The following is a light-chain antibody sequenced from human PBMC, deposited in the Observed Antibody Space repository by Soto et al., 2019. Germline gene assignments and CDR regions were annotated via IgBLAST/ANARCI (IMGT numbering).Light chain of an antibody. CDR3: QQSYNTPRT. CDR1: QSIRNI. J-gene: IGKJ1*01. CDR2: AAS. V-gene: IGKV1-39*01. Sequence: DIQMTQSPSSLSASIGDRVTLTCRASQSIRNILHWYQQKPGKAPKLLIYAASNLNSGVPSRFRGSGFGTDFTLTISNLQPEDFGTYYCQQSYNTPRTCGHGTRLEIK.